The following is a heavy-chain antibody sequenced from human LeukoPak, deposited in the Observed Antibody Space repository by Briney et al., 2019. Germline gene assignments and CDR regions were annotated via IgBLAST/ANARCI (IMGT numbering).Heavy chain of an antibody. CDR2: IIPIFGTA. J-gene: IGHJ6*03. V-gene: IGHV1-69*13. Sequence: ASVKVSCEASGYTFTGYYMHWVRQAPGQGLEWMGGIIPIFGTANYAQKFQGRVTITADESTSTAYMELSSLRSEDTAVYYCAREFGVVMARVTNYYYMDVWGKGTTVTVSS. CDR3: AREFGVVMARVTNYYYMDV. D-gene: IGHD3-3*01. CDR1: GYTFTGYY.